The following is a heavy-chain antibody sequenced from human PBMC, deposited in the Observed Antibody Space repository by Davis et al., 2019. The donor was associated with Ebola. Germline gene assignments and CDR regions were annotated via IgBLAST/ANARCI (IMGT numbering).Heavy chain of an antibody. CDR3: ATGRSSGWYLTDY. CDR2: IIPIVGTA. Sequence: SVKVSCKASGGTFSTYGISWVRQAPGQGLEWMGGIIPIVGTATYAQKFQDRVTITADESTRTAYMELSSLKSEDTAVYYCATGRSSGWYLTDYWGQGSLVTVSS. V-gene: IGHV1-69*13. CDR1: GGTFSTYG. D-gene: IGHD6-19*01. J-gene: IGHJ4*02.